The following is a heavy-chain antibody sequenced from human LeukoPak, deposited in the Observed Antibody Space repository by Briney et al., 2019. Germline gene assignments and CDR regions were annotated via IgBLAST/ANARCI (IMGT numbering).Heavy chain of an antibody. CDR1: GYTFTGYY. D-gene: IGHD3-9*01. CDR3: ARAGTVTNYDILTGTFDY. CDR2: INPNSGGT. Sequence: ASVKVSCKASGYTFTGYYMHWVRQAPGQGLEWMGWINPNSGGTNYAQKFQGRVTMTRDTSISTAYMELSRLRSDDTAAYYCARAGTVTNYDILTGTFDYWGQGTLVTVSS. J-gene: IGHJ4*02. V-gene: IGHV1-2*02.